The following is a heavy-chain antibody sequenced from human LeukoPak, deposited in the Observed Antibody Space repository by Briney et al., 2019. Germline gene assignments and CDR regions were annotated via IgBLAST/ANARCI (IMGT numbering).Heavy chain of an antibody. CDR3: ARHGPPITSEYRPPYGAVDI. J-gene: IGHJ3*02. D-gene: IGHD2/OR15-2a*01. CDR1: GGSISSSNCC. V-gene: IGHV4-39*01. Sequence: SETLSLTCTVSGGSISSSNCCWGWIRQPPGKGLEVIGSMYYSGSTYYNPSLKSRVTISVDTSKNQFSLKLVSVTAADTAVYYCARHGPPITSEYRPPYGAVDIWGQGTTDIVSS. CDR2: MYYSGST.